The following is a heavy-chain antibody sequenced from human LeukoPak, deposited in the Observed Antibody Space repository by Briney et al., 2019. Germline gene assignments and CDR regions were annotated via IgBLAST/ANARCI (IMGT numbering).Heavy chain of an antibody. V-gene: IGHV3-21*01. Sequence: GGSLRLSCAASGFTLSDYSMNWVRQAPGKGLEWVSSISSSSSYIYYADSVKGRFTISRDNADNLLFLQMISLRAENTAIYYCAREGGNGWYSGWFDPWGQGTLVTVSS. CDR3: AREGGNGWYSGWFDP. J-gene: IGHJ5*02. D-gene: IGHD6-19*01. CDR1: GFTLSDYS. CDR2: ISSSSSYI.